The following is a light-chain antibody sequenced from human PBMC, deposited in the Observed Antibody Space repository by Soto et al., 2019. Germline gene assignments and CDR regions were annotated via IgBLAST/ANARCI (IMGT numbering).Light chain of an antibody. V-gene: IGKV3-15*01. CDR3: QQYNNWPRT. CDR2: GAS. J-gene: IGKJ2*01. CDR1: QSVSSN. Sequence: EIVMALSPATLSVSPGKRATLSCRASQSVSSNLAWYQQKRGQAPRLLIYGASSRATGIPARFSGSGSCTEFTLTTGSLQSDDVAVYYCQQYNNWPRTFGQGTKVDIK.